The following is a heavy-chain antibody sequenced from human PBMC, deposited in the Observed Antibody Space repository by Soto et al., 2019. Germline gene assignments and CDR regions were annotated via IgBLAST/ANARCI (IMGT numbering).Heavy chain of an antibody. CDR2: ISGSGGST. D-gene: IGHD3-22*01. J-gene: IGHJ4*02. CDR3: AKDDPLDYYDSSGYYPRPYDY. Sequence: GGSLRLSCAASGFTFSRYAMSGGRQAPGKGLEWVSAISGSGGSTYYADSVKGRFTISRDNSKNTLYLQMNSLRAEDTAVYYCAKDDPLDYYDSSGYYPRPYDYWGQGTLVTVSS. CDR1: GFTFSRYA. V-gene: IGHV3-23*01.